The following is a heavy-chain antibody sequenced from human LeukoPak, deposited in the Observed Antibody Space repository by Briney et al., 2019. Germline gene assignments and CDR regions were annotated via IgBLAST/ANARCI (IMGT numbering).Heavy chain of an antibody. CDR1: GFTFDDYA. Sequence: GGSLRLSCAASGFTFDDYAMHWVRQAPGKGLEWVSGISWNSGSIGYADSVKGRFTISRDNAKNSLYLQMNSLRAEDTALYYCAKDSVATVTRDFDYWGQGTLVTVSS. CDR2: ISWNSGSI. CDR3: AKDSVATVTRDFDY. V-gene: IGHV3-9*01. J-gene: IGHJ4*02. D-gene: IGHD4-17*01.